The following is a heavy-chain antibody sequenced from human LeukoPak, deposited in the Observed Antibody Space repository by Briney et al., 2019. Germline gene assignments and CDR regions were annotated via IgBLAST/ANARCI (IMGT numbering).Heavy chain of an antibody. CDR2: INHSGST. CDR1: GFTFSTYW. D-gene: IGHD3-16*02. Sequence: GSLRLSCAASGFTFSTYWMLWIRQPPGKGLEWIGEINHSGSTNYNPSLKSRVTISVDTSKNQFSLKLSSVTAADTAVYYCARGYDYVWGSYRFYFDYWGQGTLVTVSS. CDR3: ARGYDYVWGSYRFYFDY. V-gene: IGHV4-34*01. J-gene: IGHJ4*02.